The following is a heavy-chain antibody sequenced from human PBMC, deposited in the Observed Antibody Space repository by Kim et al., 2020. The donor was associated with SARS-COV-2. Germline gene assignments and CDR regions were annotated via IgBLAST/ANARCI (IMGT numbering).Heavy chain of an antibody. J-gene: IGHJ4*02. V-gene: IGHV4-34*13. CDR3: ARGGHSSGYGFFDY. Sequence: TPPLKSRVTISVDTPKNQFSLKLSSVTAADTAVYYCARGGHSSGYGFFDYWGQGTLVTVSS. D-gene: IGHD3-22*01.